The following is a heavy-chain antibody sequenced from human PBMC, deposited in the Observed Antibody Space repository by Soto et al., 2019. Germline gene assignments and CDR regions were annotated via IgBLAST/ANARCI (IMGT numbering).Heavy chain of an antibody. CDR2: INHSGST. J-gene: IGHJ4*02. D-gene: IGHD6-13*01. CDR3: ASSIGDSSSFDY. CDR1: GGSFSGYY. V-gene: IGHV4-34*01. Sequence: PSETLSLTCAVYGGSFSGYYWSWIRQPPGKGLEWIGEINHSGSTNYNPSLKSRVTISVDTSKNQFSLKLSSVTAADTAVYYCASSIGDSSSFDYWGQGTLVTVSS.